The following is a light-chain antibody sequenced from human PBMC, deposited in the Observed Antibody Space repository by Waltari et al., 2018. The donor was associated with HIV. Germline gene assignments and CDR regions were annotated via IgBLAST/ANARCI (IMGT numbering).Light chain of an antibody. Sequence: QSALTQPASVSGSPGQSITISCSGTSSDISTYDFVSWYQKHPAKAPKPLLYDVTARPSGVSRRFSGSKSGSTASLTIASIQTDDEADDYGSSYTTSNTGVFGPGTKLSV. CDR2: DVT. J-gene: IGLJ3*02. CDR1: SSDISTYDF. V-gene: IGLV2-14*03. CDR3: SSYTTSNTGV.